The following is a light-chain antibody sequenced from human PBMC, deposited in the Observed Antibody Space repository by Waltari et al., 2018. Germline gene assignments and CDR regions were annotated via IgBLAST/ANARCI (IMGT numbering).Light chain of an antibody. CDR2: GAS. CDR3: QHYVRLPAT. J-gene: IGKJ1*01. Sequence: IVLTQSPGPLSFSPGERATLSCRARQSVSRSLAWYQQKPAQAPKLLIFGASTKATGMHDRFMGSGSGTDFSLTISSLEPEDFAVYCCQHYVRLPATFGKGTKVEIK. CDR1: QSVSRS. V-gene: IGKV3-20*01.